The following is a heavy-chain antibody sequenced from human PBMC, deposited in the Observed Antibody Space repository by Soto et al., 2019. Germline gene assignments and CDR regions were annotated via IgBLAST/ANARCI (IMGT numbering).Heavy chain of an antibody. CDR2: IKSKTDGGTT. CDR3: STGGKYYGMDV. D-gene: IGHD1-26*01. V-gene: IGHV3-15*01. Sequence: PGGSLRLSCAASGFTFGNAWMSWVRQGPGKGLEWVGRIKSKTDGGTTDYAAPVKGRFTVSRDDSKNILYLQMNSLKTEDTAVYYCSTGGKYYGMDVWGQGTTVTVSS. CDR1: GFTFGNAW. J-gene: IGHJ6*02.